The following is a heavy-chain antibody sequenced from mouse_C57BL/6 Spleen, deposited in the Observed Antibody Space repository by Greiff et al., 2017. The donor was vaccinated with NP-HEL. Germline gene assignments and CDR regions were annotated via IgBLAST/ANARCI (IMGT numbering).Heavy chain of an antibody. CDR3: ARSDYYDYDGY. V-gene: IGHV1-54*01. J-gene: IGHJ2*01. CDR2: INPGSGGT. Sequence: VQLQQSGAELVRPGTSVKVSCKASGYAFTNYLIEWVKQRPGQGLEWIGVINPGSGGTNYNEKFKGKATLTADKSSSTAYMQRSSLTSEDSAVYFWARSDYYDYDGYWGQGTTLTVAS. CDR1: GYAFTNYL. D-gene: IGHD2-4*01.